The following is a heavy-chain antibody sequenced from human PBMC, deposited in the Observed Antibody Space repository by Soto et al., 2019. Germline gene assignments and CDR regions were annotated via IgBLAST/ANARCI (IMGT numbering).Heavy chain of an antibody. CDR2: ISAYNGNT. Sequence: QVQLVQSGAEVKKPGASVKVSCKASGYTFTSYGISWVRQAPGQGLERMGWISAYNGNTNYAQKLQGRVTMTTDTSTSTAYMELRRLRSDDTAVYYCAWGLAYCGGDCYSIDYWGQGTLVTVSS. CDR3: AWGLAYCGGDCYSIDY. D-gene: IGHD2-21*02. V-gene: IGHV1-18*04. J-gene: IGHJ4*02. CDR1: GYTFTSYG.